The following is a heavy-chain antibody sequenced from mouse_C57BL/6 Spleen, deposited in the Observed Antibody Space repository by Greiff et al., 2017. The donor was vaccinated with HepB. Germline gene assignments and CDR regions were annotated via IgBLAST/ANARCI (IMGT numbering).Heavy chain of an antibody. V-gene: IGHV1-53*01. CDR3: ARGDYSNPWFAY. CDR1: GYTFTSYW. CDR2: INPSNGGT. J-gene: IGHJ3*01. D-gene: IGHD2-5*01. Sequence: QVQLQQPGTELVKPGASVKLSCKASGYTFTSYWMHWVKQRPGQGLEWIGNINPSNGGTNYNEKFKSKATLTVDKSSSTAYMQLSSLTSEDSAVYYGARGDYSNPWFAYWGQGTLVTVSA.